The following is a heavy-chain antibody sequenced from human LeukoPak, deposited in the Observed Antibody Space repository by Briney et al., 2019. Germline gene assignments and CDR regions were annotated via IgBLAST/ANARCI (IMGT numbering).Heavy chain of an antibody. CDR2: INHSGST. CDR1: GFPFSDYG. D-gene: IGHD2-15*01. CDR3: ASLLNYYYYMDV. V-gene: IGHV4-34*01. J-gene: IGHJ6*03. Sequence: PGGSLRLSCAASGFPFSDYGMYWVRQAPGKGLEWIGEINHSGSTNYNPSLKSRVTISVDTSKNQFSLKLSSVTAADTAVYYCASLLNYYYYMDVWGKGTTVTISS.